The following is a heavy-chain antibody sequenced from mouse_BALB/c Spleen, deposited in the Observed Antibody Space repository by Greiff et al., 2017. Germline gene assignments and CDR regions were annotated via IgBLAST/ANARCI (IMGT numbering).Heavy chain of an antibody. V-gene: IGHV5-6-3*01. J-gene: IGHJ4*01. CDR1: GFTFSSYG. Sequence: EVKLQESGGGLVQPGGSLKLSCAASGFTFSSYGMSWVRQTPDKRLELVATINSNGGSTYYPDSVKGRFTISRDNAKNTLYLQMSSLKSEDTAMYYCARRGGYDGYYPYAMDYWGQGTSVTVSS. CDR3: ARRGGYDGYYPYAMDY. CDR2: INSNGGST. D-gene: IGHD2-3*01.